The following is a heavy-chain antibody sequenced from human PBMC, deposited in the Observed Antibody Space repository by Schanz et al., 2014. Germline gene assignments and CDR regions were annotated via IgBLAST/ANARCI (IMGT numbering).Heavy chain of an antibody. V-gene: IGHV3-23*01. CDR1: GFTFSSYT. D-gene: IGHD3-9*01. J-gene: IGHJ4*02. CDR3: AKHVRSLTGNDY. CDR2: ISGSGGST. Sequence: EVQLLESGGTVVQPGGSLRLSCAASGFTFSSYTMNWVRQAPGKGLEWVSAISGSGGSTVYADSVKGRFTISRDNSRNTVYLQMSSLRAEDTAVYYCAKHVRSLTGNDYWGQGTLVTVSS.